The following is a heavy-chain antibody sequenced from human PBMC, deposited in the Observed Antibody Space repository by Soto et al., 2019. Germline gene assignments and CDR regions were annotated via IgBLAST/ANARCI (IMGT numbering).Heavy chain of an antibody. CDR1: GFMFSAYA. CDR2: ISYDGTNK. D-gene: IGHD6-19*01. J-gene: IGHJ4*01. CDR3: ARDPSPYTSGWYVVDF. V-gene: IGHV3-30*04. Sequence: PGGSLRLSCAASGFMFSAYAMLWVRQAPGKGLEWVAAISYDGTNKYYADSVKGRFTISRDNSKNTLFLQMNSLRAEDTAVYYCARDPSPYTSGWYVVDFWGHGTLVTVSS.